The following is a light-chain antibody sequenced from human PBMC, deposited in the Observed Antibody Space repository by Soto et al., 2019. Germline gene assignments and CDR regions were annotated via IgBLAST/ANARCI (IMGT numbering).Light chain of an antibody. CDR3: RQRFNWPRFT. V-gene: IGKV3-11*01. Sequence: EIVLTQSPATLSLSPGERATLSCRASQSVSSYLAWYQQKPGQAPRLLIYDASNRATGIPARFSGGGSGTEFNITIISIEPEDFEVYSWRQRFNWPRFTFCQGTKLEIK. CDR1: QSVSSY. CDR2: DAS. J-gene: IGKJ2*01.